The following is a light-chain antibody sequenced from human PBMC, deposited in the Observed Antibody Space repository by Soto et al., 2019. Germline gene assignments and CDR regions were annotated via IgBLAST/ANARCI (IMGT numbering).Light chain of an antibody. CDR1: SSNIGAGYD. CDR2: GNS. CDR3: SSYTTIKTVV. V-gene: IGLV1-40*01. Sequence: QSVLTQPPSVSGAPGQRVTISCTGSSSNIGAGYDVHWYQQLPGTAPKLLIYGNSNRPSGVPDRFSGSKSGTSASLAITGLQAEDEADYYCSSYTTIKTVVFGGGTKVTVL. J-gene: IGLJ2*01.